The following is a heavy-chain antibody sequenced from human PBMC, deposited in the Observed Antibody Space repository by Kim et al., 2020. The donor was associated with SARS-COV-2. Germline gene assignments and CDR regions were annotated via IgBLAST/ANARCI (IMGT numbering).Heavy chain of an antibody. Sequence: TPSLKSRVTISVDTSKNQFSLKLSSVTAADTAVYYCARQSGAAAGTFVDYWGQGTLVAVSS. CDR3: ARQSGAAAGTFVDY. D-gene: IGHD6-13*01. J-gene: IGHJ4*02. V-gene: IGHV4-39*01.